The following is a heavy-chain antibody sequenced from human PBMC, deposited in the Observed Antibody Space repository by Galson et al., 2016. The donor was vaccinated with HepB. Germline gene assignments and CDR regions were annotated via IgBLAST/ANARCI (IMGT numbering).Heavy chain of an antibody. Sequence: SETLSLTCTVSGGSISNYYWSWIRQSPGKGLQWIGYIYHTGSTNKNPSLRRRVTISVDTSTNQFSLKLTSVTAADTAMYYCARDLGFCNTTSCSSPSAFDIWGQGTMVTVSS. CDR2: IYHTGST. CDR1: GGSISNYY. V-gene: IGHV4-59*01. CDR3: ARDLGFCNTTSCSSPSAFDI. J-gene: IGHJ3*02. D-gene: IGHD2-2*03.